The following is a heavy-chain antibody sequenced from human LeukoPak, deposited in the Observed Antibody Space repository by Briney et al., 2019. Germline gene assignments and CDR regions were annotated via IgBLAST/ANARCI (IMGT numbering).Heavy chain of an antibody. CDR1: GGSFSGYY. J-gene: IGHJ3*02. CDR3: ARGFSCSSTSCQRDDASDI. Sequence: PSETLSLTCAVYGGSFSGYYWSWIRQPPGKGLEWIGEINHSGSTNYNPSLKSRVTISVDTSKNQFSLKLSSVTAADTAVYYCARGFSCSSTSCQRDDASDIWGQGTMVTVSS. V-gene: IGHV4-34*01. CDR2: INHSGST. D-gene: IGHD2-2*01.